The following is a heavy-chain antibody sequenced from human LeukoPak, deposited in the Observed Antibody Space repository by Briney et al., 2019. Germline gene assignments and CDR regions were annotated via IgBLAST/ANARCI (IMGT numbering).Heavy chain of an antibody. CDR2: INAGHGNT. V-gene: IGHV1-3*01. Sequence: ASVKVSCKTSGYTFTSYAIQWVRQAPGQRLEWMGWINAGHGNTKYSQKFQGRVTITRDTSATTAYMELSALRSEDTAVYYCAREHDFWSPYAFDIWGQGTMVTVSS. CDR3: AREHDFWSPYAFDI. J-gene: IGHJ3*02. CDR1: GYTFTSYA. D-gene: IGHD3-3*01.